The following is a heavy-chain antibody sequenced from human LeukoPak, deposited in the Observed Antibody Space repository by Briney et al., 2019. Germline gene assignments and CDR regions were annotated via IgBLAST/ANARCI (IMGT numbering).Heavy chain of an antibody. CDR2: IYSSVST. V-gene: IGHV4-39*01. CDR1: GGSISSSTYC. J-gene: IGHJ4*02. CDR3: AYSGSYGHLGY. Sequence: SETLSLTCTVSGGSISSSTYCWSWIRQPPGKGLEWIGSIYSSVSTYYNPSLKSRVTISVDTSKNQFSLRLSSVTAADTALYYCAYSGSYGHLGYWGQGIPVTVSS. D-gene: IGHD1-26*01.